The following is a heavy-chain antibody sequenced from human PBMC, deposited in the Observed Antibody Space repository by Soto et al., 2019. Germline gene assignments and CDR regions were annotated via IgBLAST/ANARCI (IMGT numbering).Heavy chain of an antibody. CDR2: ISGSGGST. V-gene: IGHV3-23*01. D-gene: IGHD3-16*01. CDR3: AKSYMGAWGYYFDY. Sequence: GGSLRLSCAASGFTFSSYAMSWVRQAPGKGLEWVSAISGSGGSTYYADSVKGRFTISRDNSKNTLYLQMNSLRAEDTSVYYCAKSYMGAWGYYFDYWGQGTLVTVSS. J-gene: IGHJ4*02. CDR1: GFTFSSYA.